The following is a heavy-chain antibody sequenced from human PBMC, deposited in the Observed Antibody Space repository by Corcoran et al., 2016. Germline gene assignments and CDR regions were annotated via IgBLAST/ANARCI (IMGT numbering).Heavy chain of an antibody. CDR3: ERAGDDSSGYYGHYFDY. CDR1: GFTFSSYG. J-gene: IGHJ4*02. Sequence: QVQLVESGGGVVQPGRSLRLSCAASGFTFSSYGMHWVRQAPGKGLEWVAVIWYDGSNKYYADAVKGQFTISRANSKNTLYLQMNRLRAEATDVYYCERAGDDSSGYYGHYFDYWGQGTLVTVSS. V-gene: IGHV3-33*01. D-gene: IGHD3-22*01. CDR2: IWYDGSNK.